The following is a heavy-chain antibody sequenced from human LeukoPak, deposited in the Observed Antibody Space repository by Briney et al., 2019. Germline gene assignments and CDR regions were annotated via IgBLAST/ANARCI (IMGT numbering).Heavy chain of an antibody. Sequence: PGRSLRLSCASSGFTFSSNGMHWVRQAPGKGLEWVGIIWYDGSNKYYADSVKGRFTISRDNSKNTLYLQMNSLRVEDTAVSYCARPYCSNYYYYGMDVWGQGTTVTVSS. CDR3: ARPYCSNYYYYGMDV. CDR1: GFTFSSNG. J-gene: IGHJ6*02. V-gene: IGHV3-33*01. CDR2: IWYDGSNK. D-gene: IGHD2-2*01.